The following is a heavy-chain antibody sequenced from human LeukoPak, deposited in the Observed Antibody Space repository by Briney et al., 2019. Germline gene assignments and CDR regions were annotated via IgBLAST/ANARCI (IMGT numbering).Heavy chain of an antibody. D-gene: IGHD6-19*01. CDR3: ATQDLYSTGWFAY. CDR2: IYYSGST. Sequence: ETLSLTCTVSGGSISIYYWSWIRQPPGKGLEWIGYIYYSGSTNYNPSLKSRVTISVDTSKNQFSLKLSSVTAADTAVYYCATQDLYSTGWFAYWGQGTLVTVSS. V-gene: IGHV4-59*08. CDR1: GGSISIYY. J-gene: IGHJ5*01.